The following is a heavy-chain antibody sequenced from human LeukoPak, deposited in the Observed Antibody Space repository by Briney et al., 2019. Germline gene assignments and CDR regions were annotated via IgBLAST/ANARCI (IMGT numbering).Heavy chain of an antibody. CDR1: GGSFSGYY. V-gene: IGHV4-34*01. Sequence: PSETLSLTCAVYGGSFSGYYWSWIRQPPGKGLEWIGEINHSGSTNYNPSLKSRVTISVDTSKNQFSLKLSSVTAADTAVYYCARGVVVVTESADPWGQGTLVTVSS. J-gene: IGHJ5*02. CDR3: ARGVVVVTESADP. CDR2: INHSGST. D-gene: IGHD2-21*02.